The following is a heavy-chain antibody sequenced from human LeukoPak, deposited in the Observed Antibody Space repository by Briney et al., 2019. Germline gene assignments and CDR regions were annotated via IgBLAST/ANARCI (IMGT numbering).Heavy chain of an antibody. CDR3: AKDQGYYDSSGYYRNFDY. V-gene: IGHV3-30*02. CDR1: EFSVGSNY. Sequence: GGSLRLSCAASEFSVGSNYMTWVRQAPGKGLEWVAFIRYDGSNKYYADSVKGRFTISRDNSKNTLYLQMNSLRAEDTAVYYCAKDQGYYDSSGYYRNFDYWGQGTLVTVSS. J-gene: IGHJ4*02. CDR2: IRYDGSNK. D-gene: IGHD3-22*01.